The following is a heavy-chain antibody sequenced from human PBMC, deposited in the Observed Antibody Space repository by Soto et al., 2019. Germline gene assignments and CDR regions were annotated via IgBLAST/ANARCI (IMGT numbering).Heavy chain of an antibody. CDR1: GFSFTTYA. CDR3: ARAIETAMDPCDY. V-gene: IGHV3-30-3*01. CDR2: ISDDGSIK. Sequence: LRLSCAASGFSFTTYAMHWVRQAPGKGLEWVAVISDDGSIKYYADSVKGRFTISRDNSKNTFYLQVNSLRGDDTALYYCARAIETAMDPCDYWGQGALVTVSS. J-gene: IGHJ4*02. D-gene: IGHD5-18*01.